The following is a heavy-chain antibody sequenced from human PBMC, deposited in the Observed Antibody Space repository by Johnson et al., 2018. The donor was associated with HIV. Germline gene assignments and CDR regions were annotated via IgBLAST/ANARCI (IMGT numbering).Heavy chain of an antibody. CDR1: GFTFSSYG. D-gene: IGHD6-13*01. Sequence: QVQLVESGGGVVQPGRSLRLSCAASGFTFSSYGMHWVRQAPGKGLEWVAVIWYDGSKKYYADSVQGRFTISRDNAKNSRNLQMNSLRAEDTAVYYCATGASSTWSLGALDIWGQVTMVTVSS. CDR3: ATGASSTWSLGALDI. J-gene: IGHJ3*02. V-gene: IGHV3-33*03. CDR2: IWYDGSKK.